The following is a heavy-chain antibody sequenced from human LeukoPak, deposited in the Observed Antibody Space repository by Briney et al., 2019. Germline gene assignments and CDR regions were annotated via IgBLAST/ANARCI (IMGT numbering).Heavy chain of an antibody. D-gene: IGHD5-24*01. CDR3: AREGDGYNFDY. J-gene: IGHJ4*02. CDR1: GFTVSSDY. CDR2: IYSDGST. V-gene: IGHV3-53*01. Sequence: PGGSLRLSCAASGFTVSSDYMSWVRQAPGKGLEWVSVIYSDGSTYYADSVKGRFTISRDNSKNTLYLQMNSLRTEDTAVYYCAREGDGYNFDYWGQGTLVTVSS.